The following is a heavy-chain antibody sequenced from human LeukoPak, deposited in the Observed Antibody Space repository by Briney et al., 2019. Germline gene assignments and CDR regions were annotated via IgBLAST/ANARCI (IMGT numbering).Heavy chain of an antibody. CDR3: ARGPGGSYYYYGMDV. CDR2: INHSGST. D-gene: IGHD2-15*01. V-gene: IGHV4-34*01. Sequence: PSGTLSLTCAVYGGSFSGYYWSWIRQPPGKGLEWIGEINHSGSTNYNPSLKSRVTISVDTSKNQFSLKLSSVTAANAAVYYCARGPGGSYYYYGMDVWGQGTTVTVSS. J-gene: IGHJ6*02. CDR1: GGSFSGYY.